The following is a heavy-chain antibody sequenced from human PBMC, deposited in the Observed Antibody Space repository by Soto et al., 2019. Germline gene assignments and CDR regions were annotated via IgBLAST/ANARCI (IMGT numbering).Heavy chain of an antibody. CDR2: IIPIFGTA. Sequence: SVKVSCKASGGTFSSYAISWVRQDPGQGLEWMGGIIPIFGTANYAQKFQGRVTITADESTSTAYMELSSLRSEDTAVYYCARGIVVVPAATAYFDYWGQGTLVTVSS. CDR1: GGTFSSYA. D-gene: IGHD2-2*01. V-gene: IGHV1-69*13. J-gene: IGHJ4*02. CDR3: ARGIVVVPAATAYFDY.